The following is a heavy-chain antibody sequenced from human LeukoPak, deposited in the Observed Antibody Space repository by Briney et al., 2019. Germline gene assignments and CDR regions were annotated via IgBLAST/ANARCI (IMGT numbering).Heavy chain of an antibody. Sequence: PGRSLRLSCAASGFTFSSYAMHWVRQAPGKGLEWEAVISYDGSNKYYADSVKGRFTISRDNSKNTLYLQMNSLRAEDTAVYYCARTHDYWGQGTLVTVSS. CDR1: GFTFSSYA. J-gene: IGHJ4*02. CDR2: ISYDGSNK. V-gene: IGHV3-30*04. CDR3: ARTHDY.